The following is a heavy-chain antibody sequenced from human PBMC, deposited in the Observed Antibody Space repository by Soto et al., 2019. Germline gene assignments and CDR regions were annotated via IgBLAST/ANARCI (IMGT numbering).Heavy chain of an antibody. V-gene: IGHV1-3*01. CDR1: GYTFTTYA. CDR3: ARDQIAVAGPDY. J-gene: IGHJ4*02. D-gene: IGHD6-19*01. CDR2: INAGNGNT. Sequence: GASVKVSCKTSGYTFTTYAIHWVRQAPGQRLEWMGWINAGNGNTKYSQKFRGRFTITRDSSASTAYMELSSLRSEDTAVYYCARDQIAVAGPDYWGQGTLVTVSS.